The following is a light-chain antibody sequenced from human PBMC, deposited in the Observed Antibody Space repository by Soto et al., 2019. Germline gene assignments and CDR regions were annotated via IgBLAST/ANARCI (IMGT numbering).Light chain of an antibody. Sequence: QSALTQPASVSGSPGQSITISCTGTSSDVGGYNYVSWYQQHPGKAPKLMIYEVSNRPSGVSNRFSGSKSGNTASLTISGLQGEDEADYYCNSYTRSSTVVFGGGTQLTVL. CDR3: NSYTRSSTVV. CDR2: EVS. J-gene: IGLJ2*01. V-gene: IGLV2-14*01. CDR1: SSDVGGYNY.